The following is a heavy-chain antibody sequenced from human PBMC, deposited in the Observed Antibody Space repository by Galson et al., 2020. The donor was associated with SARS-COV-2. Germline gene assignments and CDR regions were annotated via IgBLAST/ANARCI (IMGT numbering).Heavy chain of an antibody. CDR3: ARDKGAYKEFDY. J-gene: IGHJ4*02. CDR2: IGSSGINM. Sequence: GESLKISCAASGFTFSDHYMSWFRQAPGRGLEWVSHIGSSGINMLYADSVKGRFTISRDNAKNSLYLQMNSLRAEDTAVYYCARDKGAYKEFDYWGQGTLVTVSS. CDR1: GFTFSDHY. D-gene: IGHD1-1*01. V-gene: IGHV3-11*01.